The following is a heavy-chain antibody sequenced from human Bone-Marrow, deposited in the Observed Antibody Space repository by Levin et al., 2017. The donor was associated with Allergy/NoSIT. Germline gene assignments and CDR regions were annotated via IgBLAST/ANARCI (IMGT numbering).Heavy chain of an antibody. CDR2: IFWDDDK. CDR3: VLPYRTSWTFDY. Sequence: KWSGPTLVKPTQTLTLTCTFSGFSLSNNGVSVGWIRQPPGKALEWLALIFWDDDKRYSPSMNKRLTITKDTSKDQVVLTMTNMDPIDTATYYCVLPYRTSWTFDYWGQGTLVTVSS. J-gene: IGHJ4*02. CDR1: GFSLSNNGVS. D-gene: IGHD6-13*01. V-gene: IGHV2-5*02.